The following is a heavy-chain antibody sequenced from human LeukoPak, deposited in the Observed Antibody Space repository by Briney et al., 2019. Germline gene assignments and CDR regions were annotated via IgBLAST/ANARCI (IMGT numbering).Heavy chain of an antibody. CDR3: ARERDGYTHDAFDI. V-gene: IGHV3-48*01. D-gene: IGHD5-24*01. Sequence: GGSLRLSCAASGFTFSSYSMAWVRQAPGKGLEWVSYISIRGSTIYYADSVKGRFTISRDNAKNSLYVRMNSLRAEDTAVYYCARERDGYTHDAFDIWGQGTMVTVSS. CDR1: GFTFSSYS. CDR2: ISIRGSTI. J-gene: IGHJ3*02.